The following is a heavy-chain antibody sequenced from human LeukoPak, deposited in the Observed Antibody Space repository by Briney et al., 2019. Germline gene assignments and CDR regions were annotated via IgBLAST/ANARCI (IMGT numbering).Heavy chain of an antibody. CDR1: GGTFSSYA. D-gene: IGHD1-1*01. J-gene: IGHJ6*03. CDR3: AGGGRPSYYYMDV. Sequence: SVKVSCKASGGTFSSYAISWVRQAPGHRLEWMGGIIPIFGTANYAQKFQVRVTITADESTSTAYMELSSLRSEDTAVYFFAGGGRPSYYYMDVWGKGTTVTVSS. CDR2: IIPIFGTA. V-gene: IGHV1-69*13.